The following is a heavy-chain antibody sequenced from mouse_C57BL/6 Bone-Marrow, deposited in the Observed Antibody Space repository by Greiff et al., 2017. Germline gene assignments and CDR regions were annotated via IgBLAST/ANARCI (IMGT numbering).Heavy chain of an antibody. Sequence: EVKLQESGPGLVKPSQSLSLTCSVTGYSITSGYYWNWIRQVPGNKLEWMGYISYDGSNNYNPSLKNRISITPDTSKNQFFLKLNSVTTEDTATYYCARVYDGYHWDYDGGGTGTTVTVAS. CDR3: ARVYDGYHWDYDG. J-gene: IGHJ1*03. CDR2: ISYDGSN. D-gene: IGHD2-3*01. CDR1: GYSITSGYY. V-gene: IGHV3-6*01.